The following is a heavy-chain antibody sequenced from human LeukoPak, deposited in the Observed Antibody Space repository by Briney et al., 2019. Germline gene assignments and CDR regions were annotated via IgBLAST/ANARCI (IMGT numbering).Heavy chain of an antibody. J-gene: IGHJ5*02. CDR1: GFTFSSYE. CDR3: AKDSSSWPTNWFDP. V-gene: IGHV3-23*01. D-gene: IGHD6-13*01. Sequence: GGSLRLSCAASGFTFSSYEMNWVRQAPGKGLEWVSAISGSGGSTYYADSVKGRFTISRDNSKNTLYLQMNSLRAEDTAVYYCAKDSSSWPTNWFDPWGQGTLVTVSS. CDR2: ISGSGGST.